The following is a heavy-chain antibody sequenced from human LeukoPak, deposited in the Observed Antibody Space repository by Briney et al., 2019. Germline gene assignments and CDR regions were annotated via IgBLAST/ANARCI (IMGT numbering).Heavy chain of an antibody. CDR1: GFTFSSYG. CDR3: AKEGRWLDS. Sequence: PGRSLRLSCAASGFTFSSYGMHWVRQAPGKGLEWVAVISYDGSNKYYADSVKGRFTISRDNSKNTLYLQINSLKTEDTAVYFCAKEGRWLDSWGQGTLVTVSS. D-gene: IGHD4-23*01. V-gene: IGHV3-30*18. J-gene: IGHJ4*02. CDR2: ISYDGSNK.